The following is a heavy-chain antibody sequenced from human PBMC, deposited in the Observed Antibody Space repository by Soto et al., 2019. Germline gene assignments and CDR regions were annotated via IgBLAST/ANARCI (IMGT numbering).Heavy chain of an antibody. J-gene: IGHJ4*02. CDR2: ISAGGVAT. CDR1: GFTFSSYA. Sequence: GGSLRLSCAASGFTFSSYAMMWVRQAPGKGLESVSAISAGGVATYYTDSVEGRFTISRDNSRDTLYLQMNNLRGEDTAVYFCAKRLTNADEVFWGRGTVVTVSP. D-gene: IGHD2-21*01. CDR3: AKRLTNADEVF. V-gene: IGHV3-23*01.